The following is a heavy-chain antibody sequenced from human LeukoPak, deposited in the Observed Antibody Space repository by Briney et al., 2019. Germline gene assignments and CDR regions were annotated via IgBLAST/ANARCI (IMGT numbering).Heavy chain of an antibody. D-gene: IGHD1-26*01. V-gene: IGHV3-11*04. CDR1: GFTFSDYY. Sequence: KSGGSLRLSCAAPGFTFSDYYMSWIRPAPGKGLEWVSYISSSGSTIYYADSVKGRFTISRDNAKNSLYLQMNSLRAEDTAVYYCARDLDEWELLPRLDYWGQGTLVTVSS. CDR3: ARDLDEWELLPRLDY. J-gene: IGHJ4*02. CDR2: ISSSGSTI.